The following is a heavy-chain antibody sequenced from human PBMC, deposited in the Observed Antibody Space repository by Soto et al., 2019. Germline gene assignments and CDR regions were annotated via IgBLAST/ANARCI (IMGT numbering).Heavy chain of an antibody. J-gene: IGHJ4*02. CDR3: AADGVSPATGGPGFDY. V-gene: IGHV1-46*01. CDR1: GYTFTSYY. D-gene: IGHD7-27*01. CDR2: INPSGGST. Sequence: ASVKVSCKASGYTFTSYYMHWVRQAPGQGLEWMGIINPSGGSTSYAQKFQGRVTITRDMSTSTAYMELSSLRSEDTAVYYCAADGVSPATGGPGFDYWGQGTLVTVSS.